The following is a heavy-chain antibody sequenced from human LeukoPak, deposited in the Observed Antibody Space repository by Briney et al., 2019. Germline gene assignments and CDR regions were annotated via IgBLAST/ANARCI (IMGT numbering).Heavy chain of an antibody. CDR1: CGSINNANW. CDR3: TSTNRDWVPSDY. Sequence: SETLSLTCAVCCGSINNANWWSWVRQPPGKGLEWIAEVAHHGKTNYNPSLESRVTVSLDESKSQFSLNLTSVTAADTAVYFCTSTNRDWVPSDYWGQGTLVTVSS. D-gene: IGHD2-21*01. CDR2: VAHHGKT. V-gene: IGHV4-4*02. J-gene: IGHJ4*02.